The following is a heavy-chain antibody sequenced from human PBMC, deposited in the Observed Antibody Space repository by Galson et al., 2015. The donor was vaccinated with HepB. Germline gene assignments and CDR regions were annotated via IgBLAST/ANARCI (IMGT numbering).Heavy chain of an antibody. V-gene: IGHV3-7*03. CDR3: ARDPDDTNGYYNSFDY. J-gene: IGHJ4*02. CDR2: INPDGSEK. D-gene: IGHD3-22*01. CDR1: EFTFSSYW. Sequence: SLSLSCAASEFTFSSYWMNWVRQAPGKGLEWVANINPDGSEKYYVASLKGRFTISRDNTKNSLYLQMDSLRAEDTAVYYCARDPDDTNGYYNSFDYWGQGTLVTVSS.